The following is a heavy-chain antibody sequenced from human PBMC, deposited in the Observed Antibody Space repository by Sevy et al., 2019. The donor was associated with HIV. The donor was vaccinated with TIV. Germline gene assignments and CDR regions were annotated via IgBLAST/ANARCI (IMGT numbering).Heavy chain of an antibody. CDR2: INSDGSST. J-gene: IGHJ5*02. CDR3: TRVMSVAAAWFDP. CDR1: GFTFSSYR. D-gene: IGHD6-13*01. Sequence: GGSLRLSCAASGFTFSSYRMNWVRQAPGKGLVWVSRINSDGSSTKYADSVKGRFTISRDNAKNTLYLQMNSLRAEDTAVYYCTRVMSVAAAWFDPWGQGTLVTVSS. V-gene: IGHV3-74*03.